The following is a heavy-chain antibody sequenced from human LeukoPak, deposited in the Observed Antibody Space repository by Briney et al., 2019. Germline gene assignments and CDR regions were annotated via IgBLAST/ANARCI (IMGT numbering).Heavy chain of an antibody. J-gene: IGHJ4*02. CDR1: GFTFSSYW. Sequence: PGGSLRLSCAASGFTFSSYWTSWVRQAPGKGLEWVANIKQDGSEKYYVDSVKGRFTISRDNAKNSLYLQMNSLRAEDTAVYYCARRNSGSYLVYFDYWGQGTLVTVSS. CDR2: IKQDGSEK. D-gene: IGHD1-26*01. CDR3: ARRNSGSYLVYFDY. V-gene: IGHV3-7*01.